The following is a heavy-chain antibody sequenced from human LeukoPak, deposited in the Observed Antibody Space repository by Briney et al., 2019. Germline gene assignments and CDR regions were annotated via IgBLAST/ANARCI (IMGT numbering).Heavy chain of an antibody. CDR1: GFTFSTYA. CDR2: ISTNGGGT. CDR3: ARYCSGVSCYSGYDY. D-gene: IGHD2-15*01. V-gene: IGHV3-64*01. Sequence: GGSLRLSCAASGFTFSTYAMHWVRQTPGKGLEYVSAISTNGGGTSCANSVKGRFTISRDNSKNTLYLQMGSLRAEDMAVYYCARYCSGVSCYSGYDYWGQGTLVTVSS. J-gene: IGHJ4*02.